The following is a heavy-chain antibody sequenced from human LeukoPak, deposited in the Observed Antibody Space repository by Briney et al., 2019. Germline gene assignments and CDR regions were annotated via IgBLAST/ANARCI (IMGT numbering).Heavy chain of an antibody. Sequence: KPSETLSLTCTVSGGSISSYYWSWIRQPPGKGLEWIGYIYYSGSTNYNPSLKSRVTISVDTSKNQFSLKLSSVTAADTAVYYCARDLHSGSWYIAFDIWGQGTMVTVSS. J-gene: IGHJ3*02. V-gene: IGHV4-59*01. CDR2: IYYSGST. D-gene: IGHD6-13*01. CDR1: GGSISSYY. CDR3: ARDLHSGSWYIAFDI.